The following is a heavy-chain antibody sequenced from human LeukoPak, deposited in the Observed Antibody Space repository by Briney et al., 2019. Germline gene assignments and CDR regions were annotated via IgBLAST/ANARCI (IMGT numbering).Heavy chain of an antibody. D-gene: IGHD2-15*01. CDR2: ISAYNGNT. Sequence: GASVKVSCKASGYTFTSYGISWVRQAPGQGLEWMGWISAYNGNTNYAQMLQGRVTMTTDTSTSTAYMELRSLRSDDTAVYYCARAYCSGGSCYSFYYYYYMDVWGKGTTVTVSS. CDR3: ARAYCSGGSCYSFYYYYYMDV. V-gene: IGHV1-18*01. CDR1: GYTFTSYG. J-gene: IGHJ6*03.